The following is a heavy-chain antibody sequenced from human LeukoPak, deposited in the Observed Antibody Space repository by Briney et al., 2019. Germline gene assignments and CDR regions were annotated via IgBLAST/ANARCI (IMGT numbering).Heavy chain of an antibody. Sequence: GASVKVSCKASGYTFTGYYMHWVRQAPGQGLEWMGWMNPNSGNTGYAQKFQGRVTMTRNTSISTAYMELSSLRSEDTAVYYCARGSYDSSGYYYLNYWGQGTLVTVSS. CDR3: ARGSYDSSGYYYLNY. CDR1: GYTFTGYY. J-gene: IGHJ4*02. CDR2: MNPNSGNT. V-gene: IGHV1-8*02. D-gene: IGHD3-22*01.